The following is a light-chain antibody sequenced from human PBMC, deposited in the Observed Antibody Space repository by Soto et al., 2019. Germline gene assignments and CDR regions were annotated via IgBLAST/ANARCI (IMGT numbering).Light chain of an antibody. CDR2: AAS. V-gene: IGKV3-20*01. CDR1: QRVSNSY. Sequence: EIVLTQSPGTLSLFPGDRATLSCRASQRVSNSYLAWFQQKPGQAPRLLIYAASSRAAGVPDRVSGGGSGTDFTLTISALEPEDFALYFCQQYERPPFAFGQGTRLEI. CDR3: QQYERPPFA. J-gene: IGKJ2*01.